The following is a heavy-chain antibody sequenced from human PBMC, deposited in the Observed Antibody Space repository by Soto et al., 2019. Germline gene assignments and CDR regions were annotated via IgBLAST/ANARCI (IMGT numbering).Heavy chain of an antibody. V-gene: IGHV1-69*08. CDR2: IILIFGVT. CDR1: GGTFSSYT. J-gene: IGHJ4*02. D-gene: IGHD1-1*01. CDR3: VRDWESTTQTWGFGDS. Sequence: QVQLVQSGAEVKTPGSSVKVSCKASGGTFSSYTITWVRQAPGQGLEWLGMIILIFGVTNYAQKFQDRVTITADRSTTTAYMELSRLRSEDTAVYYCVRDWESTTQTWGFGDSWGQGTLGTVSS.